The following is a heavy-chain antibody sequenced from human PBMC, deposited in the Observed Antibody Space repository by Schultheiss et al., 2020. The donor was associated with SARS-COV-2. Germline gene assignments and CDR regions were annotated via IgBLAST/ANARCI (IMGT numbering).Heavy chain of an antibody. D-gene: IGHD6-13*01. J-gene: IGHJ4*02. Sequence: GESLKISCAASGFTVSSNYMSWVRQAPGKGLEWVSVIYSGGSTYYADSVKGRFTISRDNSKNTLYLQMSSLRAEDTAVYYCVKGVHTLSWHVDYWGQGTLVTVSS. CDR2: IYSGGST. V-gene: IGHV3-66*01. CDR1: GFTVSSNY. CDR3: VKGVHTLSWHVDY.